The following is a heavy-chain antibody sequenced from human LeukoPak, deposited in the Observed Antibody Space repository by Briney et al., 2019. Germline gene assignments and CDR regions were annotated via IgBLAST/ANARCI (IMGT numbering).Heavy chain of an antibody. J-gene: IGHJ4*02. CDR3: ARDTGGSYCDY. D-gene: IGHD1-26*01. CDR1: GFTFSSYW. Sequence: GGSLRLSCAASGFTFSSYWMNWARQAPGKGLEWVASINHNGNVNYYVDSVKGRFTISRDNAKNSLYLQMNSLRAEDTAVYYCARDTGGSYCDYWGQGTLVTVSS. CDR2: INHNGNVN. V-gene: IGHV3-7*03.